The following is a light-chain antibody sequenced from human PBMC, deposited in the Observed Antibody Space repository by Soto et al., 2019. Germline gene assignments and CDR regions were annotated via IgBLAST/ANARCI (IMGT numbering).Light chain of an antibody. J-gene: IGKJ3*01. CDR1: QSVSSN. CDR2: GAS. Sequence: EIVMTQSPATLSVSPGERATLSCRASQSVSSNLAWYQQKPGQAPRLLIYGASTRATGIPARLSGSGSGTEFNLTISSLQSEDFAVYYCQQYKIWPFTLGPGTKEDIK. CDR3: QQYKIWPFT. V-gene: IGKV3-15*01.